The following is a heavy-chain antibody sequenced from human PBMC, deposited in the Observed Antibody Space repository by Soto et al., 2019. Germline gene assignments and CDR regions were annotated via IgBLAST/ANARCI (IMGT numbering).Heavy chain of an antibody. D-gene: IGHD3-3*01. V-gene: IGHV1-69*13. CDR2: IIPIFGTA. CDR3: AARERITISGVVIPPGYYGMDV. CDR1: GGTFSSYA. Sequence: GASVKVSCKASGGTFSSYAISWVRQAPGQGLEWMGGIIPIFGTANYAQKLQGRVTITADESTSTAYMELSSLRSEDTAVYYCAARERITISGVVIPPGYYGMDVWGQGTTVTVSS. J-gene: IGHJ6*02.